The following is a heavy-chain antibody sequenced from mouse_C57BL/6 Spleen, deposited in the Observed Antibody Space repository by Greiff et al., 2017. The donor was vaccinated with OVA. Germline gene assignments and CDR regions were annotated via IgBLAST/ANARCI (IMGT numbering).Heavy chain of an antibody. Sequence: EVHLVESGEGLVKPGGSLKLSCAASGFTFSSYAMSWVRQTPEKRLEWVAYISSGGDYIYYADTLKGRFTISRDNARNTLYLQMSSLKSEDTAMYYCTREFLDYYGSSPFAYWGQGTLVTVSA. CDR2: ISSGGDYI. CDR3: TREFLDYYGSSPFAY. V-gene: IGHV5-9-1*02. CDR1: GFTFSSYA. J-gene: IGHJ3*01. D-gene: IGHD1-1*01.